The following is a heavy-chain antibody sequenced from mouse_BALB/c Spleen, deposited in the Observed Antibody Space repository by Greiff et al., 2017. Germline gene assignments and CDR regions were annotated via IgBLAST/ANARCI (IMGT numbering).Heavy chain of an antibody. CDR3: ARDRGYYGNYEAWFAY. CDR1: GFSLTGYG. J-gene: IGHJ3*01. Sequence: VKLVESGPGLVAPSQSLSITCTVSGFSLTGYGVNWVRQPPGKGLEWLGMIWGDGSTDYNSALKSRLSISKDNSKSQVFLKMNSLQTDDTARYYCARDRGYYGNYEAWFAYWGQGTLVTVSA. D-gene: IGHD2-1*01. CDR2: IWGDGST. V-gene: IGHV2-6-7*01.